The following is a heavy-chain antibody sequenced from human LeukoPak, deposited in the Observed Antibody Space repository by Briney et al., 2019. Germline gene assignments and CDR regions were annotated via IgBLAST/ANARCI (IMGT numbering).Heavy chain of an antibody. CDR3: ARAGGYYSSGSYLEY. J-gene: IGHJ4*02. D-gene: IGHD3-10*01. CDR1: GGSISSYY. Sequence: SETLSLTCTVSGGSISSYYWSWIRQPPGKGLEWIGYIYYRGSANYNPSLKSRLTISVDTSKNQFSLKLTSVTAADTAVYYCARAGGYYSSGSYLEYWGQGTLVTVSS. V-gene: IGHV4-59*01. CDR2: IYYRGSA.